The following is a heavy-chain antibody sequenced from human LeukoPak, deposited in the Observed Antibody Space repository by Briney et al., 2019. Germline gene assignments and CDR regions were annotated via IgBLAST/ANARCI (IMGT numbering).Heavy chain of an antibody. CDR1: GGSISSSSYY. CDR3: ARVNWGPDYYYYMDV. V-gene: IGHV4-39*07. Sequence: SETLSLTCTVSGGSISSSSYYWGWIRQPPGKGLEWIGSIYYSGSTYYNPSLKSRVTISVDTSKNQFSLKLSSVTAADTAVYYCARVNWGPDYYYYMDVWGKGTTVTVSS. CDR2: IYYSGST. D-gene: IGHD7-27*01. J-gene: IGHJ6*03.